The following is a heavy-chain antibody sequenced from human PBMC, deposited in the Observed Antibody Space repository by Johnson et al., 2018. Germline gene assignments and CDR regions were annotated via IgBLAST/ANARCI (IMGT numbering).Heavy chain of an antibody. D-gene: IGHD2-8*01. Sequence: QVQLVESGPGLVKPSETLSLTCTVSGGSISNYYWSWIRQPAGKGLEWIGHIYTSGSTNYNPSLKSRVTMSVHTSKNQFSLKLSSVTAADTAVYFCARDVVLMMSATSSHSLYGMDVWGQGTTVTVSS. CDR1: GGSISNYY. CDR2: IYTSGST. CDR3: ARDVVLMMSATSSHSLYGMDV. V-gene: IGHV4-4*07. J-gene: IGHJ6*02.